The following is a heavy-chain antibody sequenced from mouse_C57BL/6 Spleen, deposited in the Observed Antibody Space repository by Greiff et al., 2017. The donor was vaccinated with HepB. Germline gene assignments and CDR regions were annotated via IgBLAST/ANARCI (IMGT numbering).Heavy chain of an antibody. V-gene: IGHV1-22*01. CDR3: DYDGYYWFDY. CDR2: INPNNGGT. D-gene: IGHD2-3*01. CDR1: GYTFTDYN. J-gene: IGHJ3*01. Sequence: VQLQQSGPELVKPGASVKMSCKASGYTFTDYNMHWVKQSHGKSLEWIGYINPNNGGTRYNQKFKGKATLTVYKASSTAYMELRSLTSEDSAVYEVDYDGYYWFDYWGQGTMVTVSA.